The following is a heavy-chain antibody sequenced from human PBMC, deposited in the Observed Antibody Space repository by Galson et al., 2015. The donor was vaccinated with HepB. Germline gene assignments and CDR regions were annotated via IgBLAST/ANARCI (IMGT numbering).Heavy chain of an antibody. CDR3: ARDRFEYYDFWSGYEGTNWFDP. J-gene: IGHJ5*02. CDR2: INAGNGNT. CDR1: GYTFTSYA. Sequence: SVKVSCKASGYTFTSYAMHWVRQAPGQRLEWMGWINAGNGNTKYSQKFQGRVTITRDTSASTAYMELSSLRSEDTAVYYCARDRFEYYDFWSGYEGTNWFDPWGQGTLVTVSS. D-gene: IGHD3-3*01. V-gene: IGHV1-3*01.